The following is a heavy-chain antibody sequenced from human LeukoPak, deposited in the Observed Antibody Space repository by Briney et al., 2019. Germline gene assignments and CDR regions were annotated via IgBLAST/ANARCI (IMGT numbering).Heavy chain of an antibody. J-gene: IGHJ6*02. V-gene: IGHV1-3*01. CDR1: GYTFTSYA. CDR3: AREDYYDSSGYYYNYYYGMDV. CDR2: INAGNGNT. D-gene: IGHD3-22*01. Sequence: ASVKVSCKASGYTFTSYAMHWVRQAPGQRLEWMGWINAGNGNTKYSQKSQGRVTITRDTSASTAYMELSSLRSEDTAVYYCAREDYYDSSGYYYNYYYGMDVWGQGTTVTVSS.